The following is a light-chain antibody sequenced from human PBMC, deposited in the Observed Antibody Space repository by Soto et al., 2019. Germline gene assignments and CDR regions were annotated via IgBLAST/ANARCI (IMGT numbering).Light chain of an antibody. J-gene: IGLJ3*02. CDR2: DVS. CDR1: SSDVGGYNY. Sequence: QSALTQPASVSGSPGQSITISCTGTSSDVGGYNYVSWYQQHPGKAPKLMIYDVSNRPSGVSNRFSGSKSGNTASLTISGLQAEDEADYYCSSSTSSSSWVFGGGTKLTV. CDR3: SSSTSSSSWV. V-gene: IGLV2-14*01.